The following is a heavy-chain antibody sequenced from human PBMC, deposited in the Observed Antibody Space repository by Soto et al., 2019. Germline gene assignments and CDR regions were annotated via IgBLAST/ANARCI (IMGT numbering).Heavy chain of an antibody. CDR1: GFTFSSYA. Sequence: EVQLLESGGGLVQPGGFLRLSCAASGFTFSSYAMSWVRQAPGKGLEWVSAISGSGGSTYYADSVKGRFTIARDNSKNALYRQMNSQRAEDTAVYYCAKREREPGEWDAFDIWGQRTMVTVSS. CDR3: AKREREPGEWDAFDI. J-gene: IGHJ3*02. D-gene: IGHD3-10*01. CDR2: ISGSGGST. V-gene: IGHV3-23*01.